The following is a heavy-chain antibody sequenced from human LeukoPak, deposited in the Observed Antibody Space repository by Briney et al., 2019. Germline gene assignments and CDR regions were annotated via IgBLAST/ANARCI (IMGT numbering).Heavy chain of an antibody. CDR1: GGTFSSYA. J-gene: IGHJ4*02. CDR2: IIPIFGTA. CDR3: ARGGPLEICISTSCYTGNFDY. V-gene: IGHV1-69*13. Sequence: ASVKVSCKASGGTFSSYATSWVRQAPGQGLEWMGGIIPIFGTANYAQKFQGRVTITADESTSTAYMELSSLRSEDTAVYYCARGGPLEICISTSCYTGNFDYWGQGTLVTVSS. D-gene: IGHD2-2*02.